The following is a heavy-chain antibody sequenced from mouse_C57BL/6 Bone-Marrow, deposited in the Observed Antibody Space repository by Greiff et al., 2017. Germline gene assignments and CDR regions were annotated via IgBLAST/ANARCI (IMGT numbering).Heavy chain of an antibody. J-gene: IGHJ2*01. CDR1: GFTFSSYG. D-gene: IGHD2-12*01. V-gene: IGHV5-6*01. CDR2: ISSGGSYT. Sequence: EVNLVESGGDLVKPGGSLKLSCAASGFTFSSYGMSWVRQTPDKRLEWVATISSGGSYTYYPDSVKGRFTISRDNAKNTLYLQMSSLKSEDTAMYYCATTIDYFDYWGQGTTLTVSS. CDR3: ATTIDYFDY.